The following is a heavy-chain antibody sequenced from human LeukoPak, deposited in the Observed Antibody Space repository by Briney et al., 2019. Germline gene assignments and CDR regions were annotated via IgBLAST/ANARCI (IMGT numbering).Heavy chain of an antibody. CDR2: SIPIFGTA. D-gene: IGHD1-26*01. CDR3: ARAPFGGSYSSGEDY. J-gene: IGHJ4*02. Sequence: GASVKGSCKASGGTFSSYAISWVRQAPGEGVEWMGGSIPIFGTANYVQKFQGRGTITADESTSTDYMELSRLRDEETAVYYCARAPFGGSYSSGEDYWGQGTLVTVSS. V-gene: IGHV1-69*13. CDR1: GGTFSSYA.